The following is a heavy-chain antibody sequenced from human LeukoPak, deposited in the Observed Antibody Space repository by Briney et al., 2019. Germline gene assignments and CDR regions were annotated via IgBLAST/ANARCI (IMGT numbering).Heavy chain of an antibody. CDR2: ISYDGSNK. Sequence: GGSLRLSCAASGFTFSSYGMHWVRQAPGKGLELVAVISYDGSNKYYADSVKGRFTISRDNSKNTLYLQMNSLRAEDTAVYYCAKGFSVAATVFDAFDIWGQGTMVTVSS. V-gene: IGHV3-30*18. D-gene: IGHD2-15*01. CDR3: AKGFSVAATVFDAFDI. J-gene: IGHJ3*02. CDR1: GFTFSSYG.